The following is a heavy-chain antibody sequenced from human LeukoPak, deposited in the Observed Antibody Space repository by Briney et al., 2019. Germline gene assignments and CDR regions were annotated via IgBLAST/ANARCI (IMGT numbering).Heavy chain of an antibody. J-gene: IGHJ4*02. CDR3: ATEGEEWTNFDY. D-gene: IGHD3-3*01. CDR1: GFTFSTIG. Sequence: GGSLRLSCAASGFTFSTIGLPWVRQAPGKGLEWVAMISPDGSKTFYTDSIKGRFTISRDNSNNTLYLQMNSVRLEDTALYYCATEGEEWTNFDYWGQGTLVTVSS. CDR2: ISPDGSKT. V-gene: IGHV3-30*04.